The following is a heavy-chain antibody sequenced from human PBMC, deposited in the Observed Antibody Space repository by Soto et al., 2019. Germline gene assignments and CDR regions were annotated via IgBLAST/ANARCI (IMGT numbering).Heavy chain of an antibody. Sequence: PSETLSLTCAVYGGSFSGYYWSWIRQPPGKGLEWIGEINHSGSPNSTPSIKSRVTKSVDTSKNQFSLKLSSVTAADTAVYYCARGHVVLWFGELLNYYYGMDVWGQGTTVTVS. CDR1: GGSFSGYY. CDR3: ARGHVVLWFGELLNYYYGMDV. V-gene: IGHV4-34*01. J-gene: IGHJ6*02. CDR2: INHSGSP. D-gene: IGHD3-10*01.